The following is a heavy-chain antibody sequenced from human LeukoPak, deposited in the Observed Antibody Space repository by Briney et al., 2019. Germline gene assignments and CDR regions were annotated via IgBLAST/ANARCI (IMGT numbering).Heavy chain of an antibody. Sequence: SETLSLTCTVSGGSISPYYWSWIRQPPGKGLEWIGYIYYSGSTNYNPSLKSRVTISVDTSKNQFSLKLNSVTAADTAVYYCARRYCNNGVCNFHFDYWGQGTLVTVSS. V-gene: IGHV4-59*01. CDR2: IYYSGST. J-gene: IGHJ4*02. D-gene: IGHD2-8*01. CDR1: GGSISPYY. CDR3: ARRYCNNGVCNFHFDY.